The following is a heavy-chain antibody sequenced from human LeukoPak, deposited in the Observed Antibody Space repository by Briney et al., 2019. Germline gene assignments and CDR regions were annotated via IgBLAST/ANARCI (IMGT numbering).Heavy chain of an antibody. J-gene: IGHJ3*02. CDR1: FTFSSFG. Sequence: GGSLRLSCGFTFSSFGIHWVRQAPGKGLEWVAVISYDGSNKYYADSVKGRFTISRDNSKNTVHLQMNSLRAEDTAVYYCAKGYSGYDYAFDIWGQGTTVIVSS. CDR2: ISYDGSNK. CDR3: AKGYSGYDYAFDI. D-gene: IGHD5-12*01. V-gene: IGHV3-30*18.